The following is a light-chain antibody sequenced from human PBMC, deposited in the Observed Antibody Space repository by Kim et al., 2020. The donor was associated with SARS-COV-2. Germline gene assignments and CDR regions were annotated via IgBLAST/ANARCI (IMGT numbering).Light chain of an antibody. CDR2: DVS. CDR3: SSYTSTYTLV. J-gene: IGLJ3*02. CDR1: SRDVGGYNY. V-gene: IGLV2-14*03. Sequence: GQSITIACTGTSRDVGGYNYVSWYQQHPGKAPKLMIYDVSKRPSGVSNRFSGSKSGNAASLTISGLQAEDEADYYCSSYTSTYTLVFGGGTQLTVL.